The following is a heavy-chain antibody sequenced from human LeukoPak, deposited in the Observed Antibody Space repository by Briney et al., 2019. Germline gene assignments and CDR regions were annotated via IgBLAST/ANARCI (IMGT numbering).Heavy chain of an antibody. CDR3: ARAVISFGAAVAKGFDC. J-gene: IGHJ4*02. V-gene: IGHV4-59*12. CDR1: GGSIISYY. Sequence: SETLSLTCTVSGGSIISYYWSWIRQPPGKGLEWIGYIYYTGSTNYNPSLKSRVTISVDTSKNQFSLKLSSVTAADTAVYYCARAVISFGAAVAKGFDCWGQGTLVTVSS. D-gene: IGHD3-16*01. CDR2: IYYTGST.